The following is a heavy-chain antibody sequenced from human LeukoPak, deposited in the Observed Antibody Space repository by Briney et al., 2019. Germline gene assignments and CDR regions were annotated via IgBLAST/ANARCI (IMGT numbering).Heavy chain of an antibody. CDR1: GFTFSSYW. CDR2: IKQDGSEK. CDR3: ARGPHYDSSGYRIFDY. V-gene: IGHV3-7*01. J-gene: IGHJ4*02. Sequence: PGGSLRLSCAASGFTFSSYWMSWVRQAPGKGLEWVANIKQDGSEKYYVDSVKGRFTISRDNPKNSLYLQMNSLRAEDTAVYYCARGPHYDSSGYRIFDYWGQGTLVTVSS. D-gene: IGHD3-22*01.